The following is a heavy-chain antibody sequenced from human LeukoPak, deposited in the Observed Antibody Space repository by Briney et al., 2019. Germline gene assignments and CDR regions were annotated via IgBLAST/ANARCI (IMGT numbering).Heavy chain of an antibody. V-gene: IGHV3-74*01. CDR2: ISPDGSQT. CDR3: VRSLRSADF. CDR1: GFSLSNYW. J-gene: IGHJ4*02. Sequence: GGSLRLSCAASGFSLSNYWMHWVRQAPGKGLMWVSQISPDGSQTFYADSVKGRFTISRDNAKNTLFLQMDSLRAEDTALYYCVRSLRSADFWGQGTQVTVSS.